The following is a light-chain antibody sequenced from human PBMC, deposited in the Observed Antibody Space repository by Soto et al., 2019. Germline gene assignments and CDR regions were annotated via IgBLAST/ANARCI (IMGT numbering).Light chain of an antibody. V-gene: IGLV1-40*01. CDR3: QSYDSSLSGYVV. CDR2: ANN. J-gene: IGLJ2*01. Sequence: QSVLTQPPSVSGAPGQRVTISCTGSSSNIGAGYDVYWYQQLPGTAPKLLIYANNNRPSGVPDRFSGSKSGTSGSLAITGLQAEDEADYYCQSYDSSLSGYVVFGGGTKVTVL. CDR1: SSNIGAGYD.